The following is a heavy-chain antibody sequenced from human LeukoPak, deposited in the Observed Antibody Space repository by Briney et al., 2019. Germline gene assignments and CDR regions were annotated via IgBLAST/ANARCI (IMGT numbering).Heavy chain of an antibody. CDR1: GFTFSSYA. Sequence: GGSLRLSCAASGFTFSSYAINWVRQAPGKGLEWVSIISGSGGSTYYADSVKGRFTISRDNSKNTLYLQMNSLRAEDTAVYYCAKDGWRIVGATRLYYFDYWGQGTLVTVSS. V-gene: IGHV3-23*01. CDR3: AKDGWRIVGATRLYYFDY. J-gene: IGHJ4*02. D-gene: IGHD1-26*01. CDR2: ISGSGGST.